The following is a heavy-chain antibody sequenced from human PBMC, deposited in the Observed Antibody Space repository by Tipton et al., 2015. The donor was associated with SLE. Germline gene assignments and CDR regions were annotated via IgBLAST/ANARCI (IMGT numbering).Heavy chain of an antibody. V-gene: IGHV4-4*02. J-gene: IGHJ4*02. CDR1: GFTFSSYAM. D-gene: IGHD2-8*02. Sequence: QLVQSGGGLVQPGGSLRLSCAASGFTFSSYAMSWVRQAPGKGLEWIGEVFRGGSTNYSPSLESRVTIALDTSKNQFSLKLSSVTAADTAVYYCARGSCSGGVCYIDYWGQGTLVTVSS. CDR3: ARGSCSGGVCYIDY. CDR2: VFRGGST.